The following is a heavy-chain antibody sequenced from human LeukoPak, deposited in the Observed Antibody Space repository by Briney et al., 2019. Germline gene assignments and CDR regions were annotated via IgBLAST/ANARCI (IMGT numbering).Heavy chain of an antibody. V-gene: IGHV4-4*07. D-gene: IGHD6-6*01. Sequence: KPSETLSLTCTVSGGSVSSYYWSWIRQPAGKGLEWIGRISPTGSTNYSPPLKSRVTMSGDTSKDQFSLKLSSVTAADTAVYYCARGGSYINSSPSFDYWGQGTLVTVSS. CDR1: GGSVSSYY. CDR3: ARGGSYINSSPSFDY. CDR2: ISPTGST. J-gene: IGHJ4*02.